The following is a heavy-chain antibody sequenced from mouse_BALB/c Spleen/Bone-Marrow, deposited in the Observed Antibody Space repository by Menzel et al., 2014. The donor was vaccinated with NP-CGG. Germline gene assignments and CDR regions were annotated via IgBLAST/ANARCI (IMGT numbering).Heavy chain of an antibody. CDR3: ARTYRPFALDY. CDR2: ISDGGSYT. J-gene: IGHJ4*01. CDR1: GFTFSDYY. Sequence: EVKVEESGGGLVKPGGSLKLSCAASGFTFSDYYMHWVRQTPEKRLEWVATISDGGSYTSYLDSVKGRFTISRDNAKNNLFLQMSSLKSEDPAMFYCARTYRPFALDYVGQGTPVTVSS. V-gene: IGHV5-4*02. D-gene: IGHD2-14*01.